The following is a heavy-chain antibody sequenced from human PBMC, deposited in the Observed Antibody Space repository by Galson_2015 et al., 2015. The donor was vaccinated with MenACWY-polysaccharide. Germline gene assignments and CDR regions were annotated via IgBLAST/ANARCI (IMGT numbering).Heavy chain of an antibody. V-gene: IGHV3-48*01. D-gene: IGHD4-23*01. Sequence: SLRLSCAASGFAFSGYRLNWVRQTPGKGLEWVSYISASSSAIYYADSVKGRFTISRDNAKKSLYLQMNSLRAEDTAVYYCANSISGGKLDYWGQGSLVTVSS. CDR3: ANSISGGKLDY. J-gene: IGHJ4*02. CDR2: ISASSSAI. CDR1: GFAFSGYR.